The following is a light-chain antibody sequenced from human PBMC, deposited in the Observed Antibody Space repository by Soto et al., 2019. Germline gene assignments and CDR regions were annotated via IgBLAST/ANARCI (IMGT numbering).Light chain of an antibody. Sequence: QSVLTQPPSASGTPGQGVTISCSGSSSNIGRNTVNWYQQLPGTAPTLLIYRNNQRPSGVPDRFSGSKSGTSASLAISGLQSEDEADYYCAGWDDSLNGVVFGGGTKVTVL. J-gene: IGLJ2*01. CDR3: AGWDDSLNGVV. CDR1: SSNIGRNT. V-gene: IGLV1-44*01. CDR2: RNN.